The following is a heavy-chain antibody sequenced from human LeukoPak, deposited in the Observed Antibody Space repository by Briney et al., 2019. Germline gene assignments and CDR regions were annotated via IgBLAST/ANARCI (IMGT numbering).Heavy chain of an antibody. J-gene: IGHJ4*02. CDR2: ISYDGSNK. V-gene: IGHV3-30*04. Sequence: GGSLRLFCAASGFTFSSYAMHWVRHAPGKGLEWGAVISYDGSNKYYADSVKGRFTISRDNSKNTLYLQMNSLRAEDTAVYYGARQTGSGLFILPGGQGTLVTVSS. D-gene: IGHD3/OR15-3a*01. CDR1: GFTFSSYA. CDR3: ARQTGSGLFILP.